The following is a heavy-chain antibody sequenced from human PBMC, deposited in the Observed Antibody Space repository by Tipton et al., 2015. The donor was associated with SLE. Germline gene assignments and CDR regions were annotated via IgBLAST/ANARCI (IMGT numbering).Heavy chain of an antibody. Sequence: SLRLSCAASGFTFSGSAMHWVRQASGKGLEWVGRIRSKANSYATAYAASVKGRFTISRDDSKNTAYLQMNSLKTEDTAVYYCTSSGTMIGKGSSGDYWGQGTPVTVSS. CDR1: GFTFSGSA. CDR3: TSSGTMIGKGSSGDY. D-gene: IGHD3-22*01. J-gene: IGHJ4*02. V-gene: IGHV3-73*01. CDR2: IRSKANSYAT.